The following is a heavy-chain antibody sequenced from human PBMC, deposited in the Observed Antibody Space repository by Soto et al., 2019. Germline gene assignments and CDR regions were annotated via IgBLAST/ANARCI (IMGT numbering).Heavy chain of an antibody. CDR3: ARDLIGYYYYGMDV. V-gene: IGHV3-30*03. CDR1: GFTFSSYG. CDR2: ISYDGSNK. J-gene: IGHJ6*02. D-gene: IGHD3-16*01. Sequence: QVQLVESGGGVVQPGRSLRLSCAASGFTFSSYGMHWVRQAPGKGLEWVAVISYDGSNKYYADSVKGRFTISRDNSKNTLYLQMNSLRAEDTAVYYCARDLIGYYYYGMDVWGQGTTVTVSS.